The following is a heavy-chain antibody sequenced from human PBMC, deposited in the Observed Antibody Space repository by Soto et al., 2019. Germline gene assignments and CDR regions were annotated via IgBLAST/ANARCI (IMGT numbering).Heavy chain of an antibody. V-gene: IGHV3-11*06. J-gene: IGHJ4*02. CDR3: ARSLRGTSPLTF. CDR2: ISETGSHT. CDR1: GFTFTDYH. D-gene: IGHD7-27*01. Sequence: PGGSLRRSCEASGFTFTDYHMSWIRQAPGKGLEWVALISETGSHTAYAESVKGRFTISRDHARTSVYLHMNRLRSDDTAVYFCARSLRGTSPLTFWGQRTPVTAAS.